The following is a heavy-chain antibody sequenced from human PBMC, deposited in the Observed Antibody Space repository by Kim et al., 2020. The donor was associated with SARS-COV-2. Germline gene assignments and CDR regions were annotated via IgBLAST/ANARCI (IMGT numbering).Heavy chain of an antibody. CDR3: ARVMYSYGPFDY. D-gene: IGHD5-18*01. J-gene: IGHJ4*02. V-gene: IGHV4-59*01. CDR1: GGSISSYY. Sequence: SETLSLTCTVSGGSISSYYWSWIRQSPGKGLEWIGYIYYSGSTNYNPSLKSRVSISVDTSKNQFSLKLSSVTAADTAVYYCARVMYSYGPFDYWGQGTLVTVSS. CDR2: IYYSGST.